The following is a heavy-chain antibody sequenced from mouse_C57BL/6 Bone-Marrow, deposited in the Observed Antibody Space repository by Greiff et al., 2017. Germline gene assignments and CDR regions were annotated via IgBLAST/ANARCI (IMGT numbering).Heavy chain of an antibody. CDR2: IHPNSGST. V-gene: IGHV1-64*01. D-gene: IGHD1-1*01. CDR1: GYTFTSYW. CDR3: TRRRTYSYGGTLLFPYWCFDV. J-gene: IGHJ1*03. Sequence: QVQLQQPGAELVKPGASVKLSCKASGYTFTSYWMHWVKQRPGQGLEWIGMIHPNSGSTNYNEKFKSKATLTVDKSSSTAYMQLSSLTSEDSAVYYCTRRRTYSYGGTLLFPYWCFDVWGKGTTVTVSS.